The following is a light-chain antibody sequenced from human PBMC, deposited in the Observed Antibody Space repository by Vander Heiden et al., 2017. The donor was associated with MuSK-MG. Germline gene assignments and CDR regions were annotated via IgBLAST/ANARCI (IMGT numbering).Light chain of an antibody. V-gene: IGKV3-20*01. CDR3: QQYIRSPIT. CDR1: QSVSSNY. CDR2: GAS. Sequence: ELVLTQSPGTLSLSPGERATLSCRASQSVSSNYLAWHQQKPGQAPRLLIYGASSRATGIPDRFSGSGSGTDFILTISRLEPEDFTMYYCQQYIRSPITFGQGTRLEIK. J-gene: IGKJ5*01.